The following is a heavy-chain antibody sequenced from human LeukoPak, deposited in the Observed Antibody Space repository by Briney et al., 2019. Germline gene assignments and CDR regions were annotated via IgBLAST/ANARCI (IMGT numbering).Heavy chain of an antibody. Sequence: PGGSLRLSCAASGFTFSSYAMSWVRQAPGKGLEWVSAISGSGGSTYYADSVKGRFTISRDNSKNTLYLQMNSLRAEDTAVYYCAKDLLDTAMVTVYYYYGMDVWGHGTTVTVSS. CDR1: GFTFSSYA. CDR2: ISGSGGST. V-gene: IGHV3-23*01. CDR3: AKDLLDTAMVTVYYYYGMDV. J-gene: IGHJ6*02. D-gene: IGHD5-18*01.